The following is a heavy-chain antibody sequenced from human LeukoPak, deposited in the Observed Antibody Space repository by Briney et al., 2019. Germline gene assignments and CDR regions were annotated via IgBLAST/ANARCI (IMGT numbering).Heavy chain of an antibody. CDR3: ARDAGVAEYYFDY. V-gene: IGHV4-38-2*02. Sequence: SENLSLTCTVSGYSISSGYYWGWIRQPPGKGLEWIGSIYHSGSTYYNPSLKSRVTISVDTSKNQFSLKLSSVTAADTAVYYCARDAGVAEYYFDYWGQGTLVTVSS. J-gene: IGHJ4*02. CDR1: GYSISSGYY. CDR2: IYHSGST. D-gene: IGHD6-19*01.